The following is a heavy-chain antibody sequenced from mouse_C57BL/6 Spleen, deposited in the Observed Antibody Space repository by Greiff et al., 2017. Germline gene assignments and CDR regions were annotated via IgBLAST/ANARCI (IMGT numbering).Heavy chain of an antibody. CDR1: GYTFTSYW. V-gene: IGHV1-50*01. CDR3: ARCYSNFFFDY. Sequence: QVQLQQSGAELVKPGASVKLSCKASGYTFTSYWMQWVKQRPGQGLEWIGEIDPSDSYTNYNQKFKGKATLTVDTSSSTAYMQLSSLTSEDSAVYYCARCYSNFFFDYWGQGTTLTVSS. J-gene: IGHJ2*01. D-gene: IGHD2-5*01. CDR2: IDPSDSYT.